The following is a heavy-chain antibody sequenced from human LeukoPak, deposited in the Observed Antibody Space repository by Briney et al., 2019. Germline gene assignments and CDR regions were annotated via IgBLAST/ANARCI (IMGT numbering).Heavy chain of an antibody. CDR3: ARDASPYCSPSCDHNY. CDR1: GFTFSSYA. CDR2: ISYDGSNK. Sequence: QSGGPLRLSCAASGFTFSSYAMHWVRQAPGKGLEWVAVISYDGSNKYYADSVKGRFTISRDNSKNTLYLQMNSLRAEDTAVYYCARDASPYCSPSCDHNYWGQGTLVTVSS. J-gene: IGHJ4*02. D-gene: IGHD2-2*01. V-gene: IGHV3-30-3*01.